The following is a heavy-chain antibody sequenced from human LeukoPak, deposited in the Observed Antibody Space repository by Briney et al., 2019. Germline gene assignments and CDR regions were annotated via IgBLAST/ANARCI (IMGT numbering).Heavy chain of an antibody. D-gene: IGHD4-17*01. Sequence: SGPTLLQPTPTLTLTFTFSGFSLSTSGVGVGWIRQPPGKALEWLALIYWDDDKRYSPSLKSRLNITKDTSKNQVVLTMTNMDPVDTATYYCAHSWEDYGDYVGWFDPWGQGTLVTVSS. CDR3: AHSWEDYGDYVGWFDP. CDR2: IYWDDDK. CDR1: GFSLSTSGVG. V-gene: IGHV2-5*02. J-gene: IGHJ5*02.